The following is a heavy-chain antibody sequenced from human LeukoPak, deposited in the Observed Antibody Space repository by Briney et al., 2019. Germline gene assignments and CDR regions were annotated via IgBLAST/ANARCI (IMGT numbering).Heavy chain of an antibody. CDR3: ARQDSSGYSPGYYYGMDV. V-gene: IGHV3-21*01. Sequence: GGSLRLSCAASGFTFSSYSMNWVRQAPGKGLEWVSSISSSSSYIYYADSVKGRFTISRDNAKNSLYLQMNSLRAEDTAVYYCARQDSSGYSPGYYYGMDVWGQGTTVTISS. D-gene: IGHD3-22*01. CDR1: GFTFSSYS. J-gene: IGHJ6*02. CDR2: ISSSSSYI.